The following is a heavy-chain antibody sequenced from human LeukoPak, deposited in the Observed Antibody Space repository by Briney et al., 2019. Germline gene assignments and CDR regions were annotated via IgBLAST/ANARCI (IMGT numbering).Heavy chain of an antibody. V-gene: IGHV3-66*01. CDR3: ARVLYQPTYKDAFDI. J-gene: IGHJ3*02. D-gene: IGHD2-2*01. CDR1: GFTVSSNY. Sequence: GGSLRLSCAASGFTVSSNYMSWVRQAPGKGLEWVSVIYSCGSTYYADSVKGRFTISRDNAKNSLYLQMNSLRAEDTAVYYCARVLYQPTYKDAFDIWGQGTMVTVSS. CDR2: IYSCGST.